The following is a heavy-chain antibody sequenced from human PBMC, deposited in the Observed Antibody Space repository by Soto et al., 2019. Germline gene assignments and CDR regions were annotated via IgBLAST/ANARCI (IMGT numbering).Heavy chain of an antibody. J-gene: IGHJ4*02. D-gene: IGHD1-26*01. CDR3: ARRPKRGSYSWCFDY. V-gene: IGHV4-39*01. Sequence: QLQLQESGPGLVKPSETLSLTRTVSGGSITSNAYYWGWIRQPPGKGLEWLGYIYYSGSASYNPSLKSRVTMSVDTSKNQFSLKLSSVTAADTAVYYCARRPKRGSYSWCFDYWGQGTLVTVSS. CDR2: IYYSGSA. CDR1: GGSITSNAYY.